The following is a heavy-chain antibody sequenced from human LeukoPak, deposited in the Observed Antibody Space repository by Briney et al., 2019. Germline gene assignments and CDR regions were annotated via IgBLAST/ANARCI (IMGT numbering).Heavy chain of an antibody. Sequence: GGSLRLSCAASGFTFSSYWMHWVRRAPGKGLVWVSRINSDGSSTSYADSVKGRFTISRDNAKNTPYLQMNSLRAEDTAVYYCARTSYVWGSYRYSSLVDYWGQGTLVTVSS. CDR3: ARTSYVWGSYRYSSLVDY. D-gene: IGHD3-16*02. J-gene: IGHJ4*02. CDR1: GFTFSSYW. V-gene: IGHV3-74*01. CDR2: INSDGSST.